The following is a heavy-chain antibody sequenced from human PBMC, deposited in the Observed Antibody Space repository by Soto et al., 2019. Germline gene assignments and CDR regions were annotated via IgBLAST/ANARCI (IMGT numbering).Heavy chain of an antibody. J-gene: IGHJ6*02. D-gene: IGHD2-21*02. CDR1: GGTFSNHA. CDR2: IIPMFPTA. Sequence: GASVKVSCKASGGTFSNHAISWVRQAPGQGLEWVGGIIPMFPTADYAQRFQGRVTITADDSTTTVYMELSGLRSEDTAMYYCARDDATYCGGDCYRYFYYGMDVSGQGTTVTVSS. V-gene: IGHV1-69*13. CDR3: ARDDATYCGGDCYRYFYYGMDV.